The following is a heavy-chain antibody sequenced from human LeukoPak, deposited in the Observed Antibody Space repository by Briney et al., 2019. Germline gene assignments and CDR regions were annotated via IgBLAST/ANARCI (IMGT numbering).Heavy chain of an antibody. CDR2: INHSGST. CDR1: GGSFSGYY. D-gene: IGHD2-15*01. J-gene: IGHJ4*02. Sequence: SETLSLTCAVYGGSFSGYYWSWIRQPPGKGLEWIGEINHSGSTNYNPSLKSRVTISVDTSKNQFSLKLSSVTAADTAVYYCARHRYCSGGSCPLFDYWGQGTLVTVSS. CDR3: ARHRYCSGGSCPLFDY. V-gene: IGHV4-34*01.